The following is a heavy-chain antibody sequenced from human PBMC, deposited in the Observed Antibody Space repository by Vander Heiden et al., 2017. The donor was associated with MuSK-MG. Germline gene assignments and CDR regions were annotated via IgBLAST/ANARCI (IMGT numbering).Heavy chain of an antibody. CDR3: AVAPISGLWYFVL. CDR2: IYYSGTT. J-gene: IGHJ2*01. V-gene: IGHV4-39*01. Sequence: LQMQESGPGLVKPSETLSLTCSVSGDSLSGSNYYWSWIRQPPGRGLEWIGSIYYSGTTFDKPSLESRVTMSLDASKNQFSQRLSFVYAAHTAVYACAVAPISGLWYFVLWGRGAPGTVSS. CDR1: GDSLSGSNYY. D-gene: IGHD2-15*01.